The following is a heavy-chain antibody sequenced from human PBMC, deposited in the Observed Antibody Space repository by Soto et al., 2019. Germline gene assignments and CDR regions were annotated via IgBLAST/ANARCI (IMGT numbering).Heavy chain of an antibody. Sequence: QITLKESGPTLVKPTQTLTLTCIFSGFSLRTSGVGVGWIRQPPGKALAWLGFIYWNDDKRYSPSLKSRLTITKDTSKNQVVLTMTNMDPVDTATYYCAKSGSSGWYGWFDPWGQGTQVTVSS. CDR2: IYWNDDK. CDR3: AKSGSSGWYGWFDP. J-gene: IGHJ5*02. D-gene: IGHD6-19*01. CDR1: GFSLRTSGVG. V-gene: IGHV2-5*01.